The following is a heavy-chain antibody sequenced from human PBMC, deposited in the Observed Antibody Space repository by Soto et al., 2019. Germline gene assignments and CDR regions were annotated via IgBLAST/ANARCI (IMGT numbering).Heavy chain of an antibody. Sequence: SVKVSCKASGGTFSSYAISWVRQAPGQGLEWMGGIIPIFGTANYARKFQGRVTITADKSTSTAYMELSSLRSEDTAVYYCASSGGLYDSSGYYPQGAFDIWGQGTMVTVSS. J-gene: IGHJ3*02. CDR1: GGTFSSYA. CDR3: ASSGGLYDSSGYYPQGAFDI. D-gene: IGHD3-22*01. CDR2: IIPIFGTA. V-gene: IGHV1-69*06.